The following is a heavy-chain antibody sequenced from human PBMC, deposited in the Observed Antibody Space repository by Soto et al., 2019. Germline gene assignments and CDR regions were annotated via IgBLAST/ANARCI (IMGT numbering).Heavy chain of an antibody. CDR3: ARGFFDFWGGYYHPFDF. CDR1: GGSFSGYY. CDR2: INHSGST. J-gene: IGHJ4*02. V-gene: IGHV4-34*01. D-gene: IGHD3-3*01. Sequence: LSETLSLTCAVYGGSFSGYYWCWIRQPPGKGLEWIGEINHSGSTNYNPSLKSRVTISVDTSKNQFSLKLSSVTAADTAVYYCARGFFDFWGGYYHPFDFWGQGTLVTVSS.